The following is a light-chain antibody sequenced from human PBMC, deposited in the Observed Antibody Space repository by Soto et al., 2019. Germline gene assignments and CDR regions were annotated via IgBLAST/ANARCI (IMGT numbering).Light chain of an antibody. CDR2: GAF. V-gene: IGKV3-15*01. CDR1: QSVFSN. CDR3: QQYNNWQVT. Sequence: EKVMTQSPATLSVSLGERATLSCRASQSVFSNLAWYQQKPGQAPRLLISGAFTRATGIPARFSGSGSGTEFALTISSLQSEDFAVYYCQQYNNWQVTFGQGTKVDIK. J-gene: IGKJ1*01.